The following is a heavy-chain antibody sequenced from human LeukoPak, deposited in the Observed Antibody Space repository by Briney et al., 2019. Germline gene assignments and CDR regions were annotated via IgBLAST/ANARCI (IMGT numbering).Heavy chain of an antibody. V-gene: IGHV4-31*03. J-gene: IGHJ4*02. D-gene: IGHD5-18*01. CDR1: GGSISSGGYY. CDR3: ARVDTAMDTFDY. Sequence: PSETLSLTCTVSGGSISSGGYYWSWIRQHPGKGLEWIGYIYYSGSTYYNPSLKSRVTISVDTSKNQFSLKPSSVTAADTAVYYCARVDTAMDTFDYWGQGTLVTVSS. CDR2: IYYSGST.